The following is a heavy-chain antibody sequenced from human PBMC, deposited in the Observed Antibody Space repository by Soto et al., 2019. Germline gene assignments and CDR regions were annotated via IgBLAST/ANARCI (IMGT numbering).Heavy chain of an antibody. CDR2: INHGGST. Sequence: QVQLQQWGAGLLKPSETLSLTCAVYGGSFSDYYWSWIRQSPGKGLEWIGEINHGGSTNYNPSLKSRVTISVDTSKNQFYLKLSSVTAADTAVYYCAREGRYFDLWGRGTLVTVSS. CDR3: AREGRYFDL. CDR1: GGSFSDYY. J-gene: IGHJ2*01. V-gene: IGHV4-34*02.